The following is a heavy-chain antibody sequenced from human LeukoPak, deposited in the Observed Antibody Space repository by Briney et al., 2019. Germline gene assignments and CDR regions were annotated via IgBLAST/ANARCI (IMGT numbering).Heavy chain of an antibody. J-gene: IGHJ4*02. CDR2: INEDGSEK. V-gene: IGHV3-7*01. D-gene: IGHD1-26*01. Sequence: PGGSLRLSRAPSGFTFSSNWMRGVRQAPGKGREWVAKINEDGSEKYYVDSVKGRFTISRDNAKNSLYLQMNSLRAEDTAVYYCARGGSYPYYWGRGTLVSVSS. CDR3: ARGGSYPYY. CDR1: GFTFSSNW.